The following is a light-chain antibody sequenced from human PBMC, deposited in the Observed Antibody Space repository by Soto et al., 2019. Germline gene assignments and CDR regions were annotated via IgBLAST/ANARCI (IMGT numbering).Light chain of an antibody. CDR3: QQYNDWPPADT. Sequence: EIVMTQSPATLSVSPGERATLSCRASRSVTTNLAWYQQKPGQAHRLLIYGASTRASGIPARFSGSGSGIQSTLTITSVQSEDFAVYHCQQYNDWPPADTFGQGTKLEIK. CDR1: RSVTTN. V-gene: IGKV3-15*01. J-gene: IGKJ2*01. CDR2: GAS.